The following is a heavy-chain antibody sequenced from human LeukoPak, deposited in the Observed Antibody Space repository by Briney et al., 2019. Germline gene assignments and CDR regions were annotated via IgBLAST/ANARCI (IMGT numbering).Heavy chain of an antibody. D-gene: IGHD1-14*01. CDR2: INPNSGGT. V-gene: IGHV1-2*04. CDR1: GYTFTGYY. Sequence: ASVKVSCKASGYTFTGYYMHWVRQAPGQGLEWMGWINPNSGGTNYAQKFQGWVTMTRDTSISTAYMELSSLRSEDTAVYYCARVNLPLRRWFDPWGQGTLVTVSS. J-gene: IGHJ5*02. CDR3: ARVNLPLRRWFDP.